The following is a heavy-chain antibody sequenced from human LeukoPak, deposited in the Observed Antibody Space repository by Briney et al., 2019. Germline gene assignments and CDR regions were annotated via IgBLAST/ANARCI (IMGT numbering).Heavy chain of an antibody. D-gene: IGHD6-19*01. V-gene: IGHV3-73*01. CDR3: AKRVSGWYQIDY. J-gene: IGHJ4*02. CDR2: IRDKANGYAT. CDR1: GFSFSGSD. Sequence: GGSLRLSCAASGFSFSGSDMHWVRRASGKRLEWVGRIRDKANGYATAYAASVKGRFTISRDDSKNTAYLQMNSLKTEDTAVYYCAKRVSGWYQIDYWGQGTLVTVSS.